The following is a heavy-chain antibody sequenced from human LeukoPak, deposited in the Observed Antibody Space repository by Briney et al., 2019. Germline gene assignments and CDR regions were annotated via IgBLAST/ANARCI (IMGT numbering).Heavy chain of an antibody. CDR2: IYYSGST. D-gene: IGHD6-13*01. J-gene: IGHJ5*02. V-gene: IGHV4-59*01. CDR1: GGSISSYY. Sequence: SGTLSLTCTVSGGSISSYYWSWIRQTPGKGLEWIGYIYYSGSTNYNPSLKSRVTISVDTSKNQFSLKLSSVTAADTAVYYCARMYSSSSWFDPWGQGTLVTVSS. CDR3: ARMYSSSSWFDP.